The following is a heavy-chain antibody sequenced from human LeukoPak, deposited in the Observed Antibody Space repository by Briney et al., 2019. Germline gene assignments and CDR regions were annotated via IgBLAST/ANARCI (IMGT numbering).Heavy chain of an antibody. Sequence: GGSLGLSCAASGFAVSSNYMSWVRQAPGKGLEWISVIYSGGSTYYADSVKGRFTISRDNSKNTLYLQMNSLRAEDTAVYYCARAVGSGSAFDIWGQGTMVTVSS. CDR3: ARAVGSGSAFDI. CDR1: GFAVSSNY. D-gene: IGHD2-15*01. V-gene: IGHV3-53*01. J-gene: IGHJ3*02. CDR2: IYSGGST.